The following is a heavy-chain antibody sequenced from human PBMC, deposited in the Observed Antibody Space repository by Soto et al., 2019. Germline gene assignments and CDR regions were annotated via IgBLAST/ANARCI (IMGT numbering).Heavy chain of an antibody. Sequence: SETLSLTCAVYGGSFSGYYWSWIRQPPGKGLEWIGEINHSGSTNYNPSLKSRVTISVDTSKNQFSLKLSSVTAADTAVYYCARASLACSGGSCYSIDFDYWGQGTLVTVSS. CDR3: ARASLACSGGSCYSIDFDY. V-gene: IGHV4-34*01. D-gene: IGHD2-15*01. CDR1: GGSFSGYY. J-gene: IGHJ4*02. CDR2: INHSGST.